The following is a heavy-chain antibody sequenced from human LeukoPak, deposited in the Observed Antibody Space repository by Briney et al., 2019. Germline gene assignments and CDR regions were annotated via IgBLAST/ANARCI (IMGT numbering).Heavy chain of an antibody. CDR1: GGSISSSSYY. CDR2: IYYSGST. J-gene: IGHJ4*02. Sequence: SETLSLTCTVSGGSISSSSYYWGWLRQPPGKGLEWIGSIYYSGSTYYNPSLKSRVTISVDTSKNQFSLKLSSVTAADTAVYYCARGIHYDSSGPSQVIFDYWGQGTLVTVSS. D-gene: IGHD3-22*01. V-gene: IGHV4-39*07. CDR3: ARGIHYDSSGPSQVIFDY.